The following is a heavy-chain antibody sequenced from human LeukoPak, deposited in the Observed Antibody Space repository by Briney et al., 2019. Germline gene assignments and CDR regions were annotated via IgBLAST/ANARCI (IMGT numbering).Heavy chain of an antibody. V-gene: IGHV4-4*02. CDR2: IYHSGST. CDR1: GDSISSSNW. Sequence: SGTLSLTCAVSGDSISSSNWWSWLRQPPGKGLECIGEIYHSGSTNYNPSLKSRVTMSVDNSENHFSLKLSSVTAADTALYYCARSTVSVITRGAFDIWGQGTMVTVSS. D-gene: IGHD3-22*01. J-gene: IGHJ3*02. CDR3: ARSTVSVITRGAFDI.